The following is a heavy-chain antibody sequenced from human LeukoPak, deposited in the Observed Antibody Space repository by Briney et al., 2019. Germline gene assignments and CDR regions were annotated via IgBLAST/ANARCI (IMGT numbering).Heavy chain of an antibody. CDR2: INPNGGST. CDR1: GYTFTTYC. D-gene: IGHD1-26*01. Sequence: ASVKVSCKASGYTFTTYCLHWVRQAPGQGLEWMGVINPNGGSTTDAQKFQGRVTMTRDRSTSKVYMELYSLRSEDTAVYYCARDPSGSWQWFDYWGQGTLVTVSS. V-gene: IGHV1-46*01. CDR3: ARDPSGSWQWFDY. J-gene: IGHJ4*02.